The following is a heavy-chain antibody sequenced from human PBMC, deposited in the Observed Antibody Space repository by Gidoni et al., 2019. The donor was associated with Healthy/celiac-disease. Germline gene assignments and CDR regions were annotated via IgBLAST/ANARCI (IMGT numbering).Heavy chain of an antibody. V-gene: IGHV4-39*01. CDR3: ARQVYDSSGYEPYYFDY. D-gene: IGHD3-22*01. Sequence: QLQLQESGPGLVKPSETLSLTCTVSGGSISSSSYYWGWIRQPPGKGLEWIGSIYYSGSTYYTPSLKSLVTISVDTSKNQFSLKLSSVTAADTAVYYCARQVYDSSGYEPYYFDYWGQGTLVTVSS. CDR1: GGSISSSSYY. CDR2: IYYSGST. J-gene: IGHJ4*02.